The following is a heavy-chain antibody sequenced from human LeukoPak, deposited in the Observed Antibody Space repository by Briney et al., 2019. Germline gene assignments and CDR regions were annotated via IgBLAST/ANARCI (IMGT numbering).Heavy chain of an antibody. CDR1: GYSISSGYY. Sequence: SETLSPTCAVSGYSISSGYYWGWIRQPPGKGLEWIGSIYHSGSTYYNPSLKSRVTISVDTSKNQFSLKLSSVTAADTAVYYCASPLYYYDSSGYFPHDAFDIWGQGTMVTVSS. CDR2: IYHSGST. D-gene: IGHD3-22*01. J-gene: IGHJ3*02. V-gene: IGHV4-38-2*01. CDR3: ASPLYYYDSSGYFPHDAFDI.